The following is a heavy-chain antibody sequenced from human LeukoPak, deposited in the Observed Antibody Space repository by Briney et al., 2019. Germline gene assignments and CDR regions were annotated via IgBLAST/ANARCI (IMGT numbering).Heavy chain of an antibody. D-gene: IGHD1/OR15-1a*01. Sequence: SGPTLVKPTQTLTLTCTFPGFSLSTSGVGVGWIRQPPGKALEWLALIYWDDDKRYSPSLKSRLTITKDTSKNQVVLTMTNMDPVDTATYYCARRRGTVGDGNAFDIWGQGTMVTVSS. J-gene: IGHJ3*02. CDR3: ARRRGTVGDGNAFDI. V-gene: IGHV2-5*02. CDR2: IYWDDDK. CDR1: GFSLSTSGVG.